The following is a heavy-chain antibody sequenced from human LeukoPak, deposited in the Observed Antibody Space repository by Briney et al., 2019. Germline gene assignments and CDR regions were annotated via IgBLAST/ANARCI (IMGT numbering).Heavy chain of an antibody. Sequence: GESLKISCKVSGFSITNYWIAWVRQMPGKGLEWMGIIYPGDSDTRYSPSFQGQVTISADKSISTAYLQWSSLKASDTAMYYCARRGSYYQYIDYWGQGTLVTVSS. CDR2: IYPGDSDT. V-gene: IGHV5-51*01. J-gene: IGHJ4*02. CDR3: ARRGSYYQYIDY. D-gene: IGHD1-26*01. CDR1: GFSITNYW.